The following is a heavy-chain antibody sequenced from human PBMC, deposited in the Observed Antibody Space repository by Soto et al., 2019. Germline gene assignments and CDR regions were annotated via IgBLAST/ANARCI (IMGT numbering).Heavy chain of an antibody. V-gene: IGHV1-69*13. CDR3: AKAPPKVTVYFDY. CDR1: GGTFSSYP. CDR2: IIPIFGIV. Sequence: SVKVSCKASGGTFSSYPLSWVRQAPGQGLEWMGGIIPIFGIVKSAQKFQGRVSITADESTSTAYMELNSLRAEDTAVYYCAKAPPKVTVYFDYWGQGTLVTVSS. J-gene: IGHJ4*02. D-gene: IGHD2-21*02.